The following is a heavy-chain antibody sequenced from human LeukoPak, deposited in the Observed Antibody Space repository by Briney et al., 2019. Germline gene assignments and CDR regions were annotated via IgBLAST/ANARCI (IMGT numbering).Heavy chain of an antibody. V-gene: IGHV5-51*01. CDR3: ARRDSMSTFDY. Sequence: GESLKISCKGSGYRFTDYWIGWVRQMPGKGLEWMGIIYPGDSDTRYSPSFQGQVTISADKSITTAYLQWSSLKASDTAVYYCARRDSMSTFDYWGQGTRVTVSS. D-gene: IGHD5/OR15-5a*01. CDR2: IYPGDSDT. J-gene: IGHJ4*02. CDR1: GYRFTDYW.